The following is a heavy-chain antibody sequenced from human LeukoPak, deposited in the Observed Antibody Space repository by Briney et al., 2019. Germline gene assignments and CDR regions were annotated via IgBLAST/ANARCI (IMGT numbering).Heavy chain of an antibody. V-gene: IGHV4-59*01. CDR3: ARAAMVTSFDY. CDR2: IYYSGST. D-gene: IGHD5-18*01. CDR1: GGSISSYY. J-gene: IGHJ4*02. Sequence: TSETLSLTCTVSGGSISSYYWSWIRRPPGKGLEWIGYIYYSGSTNYNPSLKSRVTISVDTSKNQFSLKPSSVTAADTAVYYCARAAMVTSFDYWGQGTLVTVSS.